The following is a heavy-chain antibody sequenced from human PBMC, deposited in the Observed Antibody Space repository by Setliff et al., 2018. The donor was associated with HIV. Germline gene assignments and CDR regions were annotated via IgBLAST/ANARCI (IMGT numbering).Heavy chain of an antibody. D-gene: IGHD6-13*01. Sequence: GGSLRLSCAGSGFMFTSFTMNWVRQAPGKGLEWVSSISGGSTFIYYADSVKGRFTTTRDNAKNSLYLQMNSLRAEDTAVYYCARDPIAAAYYYYYMDVWGKGTTVTVSS. CDR1: GFMFTSFT. V-gene: IGHV3-21*01. CDR3: ARDPIAAAYYYYYMDV. J-gene: IGHJ6*03. CDR2: ISGGSTFI.